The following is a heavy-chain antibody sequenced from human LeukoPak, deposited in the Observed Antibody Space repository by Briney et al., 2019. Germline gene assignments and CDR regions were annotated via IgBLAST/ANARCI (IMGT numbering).Heavy chain of an antibody. CDR3: ARHYPGGDYFIDY. D-gene: IGHD4-17*01. CDR1: GYSFTSYW. CDR2: IYPDDSDT. Sequence: GESLKISCKGSGYSFTSYWTGWVRQMPGKGLEWVAIIYPDDSDTRYSPSFQDQVTISADKSISTAYLQWSSLKASDTAMYYCARHYPGGDYFIDYWGQGILVTVSS. V-gene: IGHV5-51*01. J-gene: IGHJ4*02.